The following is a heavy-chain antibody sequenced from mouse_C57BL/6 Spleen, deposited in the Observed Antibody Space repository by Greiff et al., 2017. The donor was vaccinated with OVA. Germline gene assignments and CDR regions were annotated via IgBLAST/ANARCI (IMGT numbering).Heavy chain of an antibody. CDR1: GYTFTSYW. D-gene: IGHD1-1*01. Sequence: VQLQQSGAELVKPGASVKLSCKASGYTFTSYWMHWVKQRPGRGLEWIGRIDPNSGGTKYNEKFKSKATLTVDKPSSTAYMQLSSLTSEYSAVYYCARSTVVAEDYAMDYWGQGTSVTVSS. CDR3: ARSTVVAEDYAMDY. J-gene: IGHJ4*01. V-gene: IGHV1-72*01. CDR2: IDPNSGGT.